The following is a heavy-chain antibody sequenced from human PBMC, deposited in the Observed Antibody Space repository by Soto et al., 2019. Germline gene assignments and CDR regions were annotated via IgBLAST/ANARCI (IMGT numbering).Heavy chain of an antibody. J-gene: IGHJ4*02. CDR3: ARWSGSNGRGY. Sequence: PGESLKISCKASGYSFTTYWIGWVRQMPGKGLEWMGIIYPGDSDTRYSPSFQGQVTISADKSITTAYLQWGGLKASDSAMYYCARWSGSNGRGYWGQGTQVTVSS. D-gene: IGHD1-26*01. CDR2: IYPGDSDT. V-gene: IGHV5-51*01. CDR1: GYSFTTYW.